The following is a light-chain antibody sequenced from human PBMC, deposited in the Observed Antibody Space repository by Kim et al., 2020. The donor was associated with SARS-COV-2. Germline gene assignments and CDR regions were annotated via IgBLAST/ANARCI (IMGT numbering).Light chain of an antibody. CDR2: GKT. V-gene: IGLV3-19*01. J-gene: IGLJ3*02. CDR1: SYRSYY. Sequence: DRCTFPQNSYRSYYASWYQQKLRQAPVLVLYGKTNRPSGIPDRFTGSSSGNTASLTITGAQAEDEADYYCNSRDSGGNHRSWVFGVGTKLTVL. CDR3: NSRDSGGNHRSWV.